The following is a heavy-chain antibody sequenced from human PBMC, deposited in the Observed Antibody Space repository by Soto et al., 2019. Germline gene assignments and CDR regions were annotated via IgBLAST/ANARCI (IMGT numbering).Heavy chain of an antibody. D-gene: IGHD6-19*01. CDR2: INPKSGGT. CDR3: ASGDSTACSSSGCSFFSNHVMDV. V-gene: IGHV1-2*04. J-gene: IGHJ6*02. CDR1: GYSFTDYH. Sequence: APVKVSCKTSGYSFTDYHIHWVRQAPGQGLEWLGRINPKSGGTSTAQKFQGWVTMTTDTSISTASMELTRLTSDDTAIYYCASGDSTACSSSGCSFFSNHVMDVRG.